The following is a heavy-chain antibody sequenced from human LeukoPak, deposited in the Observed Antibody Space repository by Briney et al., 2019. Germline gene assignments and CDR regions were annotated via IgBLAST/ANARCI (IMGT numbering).Heavy chain of an antibody. CDR3: ARDGGPHTDAFDI. J-gene: IGHJ3*02. V-gene: IGHV3-21*01. CDR2: ISSSSSYI. Sequence: GGSLRLSCAASGFTFSSYSMNWVRQAPGKGLEWVSSISSSSSYIYYADSVKGRFTISRDNAKNSLYLQMNSLRAEDTAVYYCARDGGPHTDAFDIWGQGTMVTVSS. D-gene: IGHD3-3*01. CDR1: GFTFSSYS.